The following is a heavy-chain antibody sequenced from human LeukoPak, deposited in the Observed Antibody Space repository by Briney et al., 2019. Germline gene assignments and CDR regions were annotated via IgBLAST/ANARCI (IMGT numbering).Heavy chain of an antibody. CDR2: ISAYNGNT. D-gene: IGHD3-9*01. CDR3: ARGDYDILTGYPSAAEYFQH. V-gene: IGHV1-18*01. CDR1: GYAFTSYG. Sequence: GASVKVSCKASGYAFTSYGISWVRQAPGQGLEWMGWISAYNGNTNYAQKLQGRVTMTTDTSTSTAYMELRSLRSDDTAVYYCARGDYDILTGYPSAAEYFQHWGQGTLVTVSS. J-gene: IGHJ1*01.